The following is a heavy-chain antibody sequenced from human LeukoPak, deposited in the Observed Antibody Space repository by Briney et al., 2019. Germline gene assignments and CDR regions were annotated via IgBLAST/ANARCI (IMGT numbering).Heavy chain of an antibody. CDR2: IYYSGST. CDR1: GGSFSGYY. Sequence: PSETLSLTXAVYGGSFSGYYWSWIRQPPGKGLEWIGYIYYSGSTNYNPSLKSRVTISVDTSKNQFSLKLSSVTAADTAVYYCARERHGGLDIWGQGTMVTVSS. D-gene: IGHD3-10*01. V-gene: IGHV4-59*01. CDR3: ARERHGGLDI. J-gene: IGHJ3*02.